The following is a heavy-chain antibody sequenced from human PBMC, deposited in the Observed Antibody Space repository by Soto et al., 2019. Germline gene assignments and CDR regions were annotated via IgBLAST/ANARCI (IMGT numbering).Heavy chain of an antibody. CDR2: INHSGST. CDR1: GGSFSGYY. Sequence: SETLSLTCAVYGGSFSGYYWSWIRQPPGKGLEWIGEINHSGSTNYNPSLKSRVTISVDTSKNQFSLKLSSVTAADTAVYYCARARLSRSWWFDPWGQGTLVTVSS. J-gene: IGHJ5*02. D-gene: IGHD3-10*01. CDR3: ARARLSRSWWFDP. V-gene: IGHV4-34*01.